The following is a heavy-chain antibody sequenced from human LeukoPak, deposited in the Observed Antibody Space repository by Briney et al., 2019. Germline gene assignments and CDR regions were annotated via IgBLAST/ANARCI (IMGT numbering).Heavy chain of an antibody. Sequence: GGSLRLSCAASGFTVSSNYMSWVRQAPGKGLEWVSVIYSGGSTYYADSVKGRFTISRDNSKNTLHLQMNSLRAEDTAVYYCARSIAAAHDAFDIWGQGTMVTVSS. J-gene: IGHJ3*02. CDR3: ARSIAAAHDAFDI. V-gene: IGHV3-53*01. D-gene: IGHD6-13*01. CDR1: GFTVSSNY. CDR2: IYSGGST.